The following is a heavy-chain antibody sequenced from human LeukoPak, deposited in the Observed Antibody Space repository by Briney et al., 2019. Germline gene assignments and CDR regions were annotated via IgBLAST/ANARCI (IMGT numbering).Heavy chain of an antibody. CDR2: IKSKTDGGTT. CDR3: TTDRDIVVVPAASYYYGMDV. D-gene: IGHD2-2*01. V-gene: IGHV3-15*07. J-gene: IGHJ6*02. CDR1: GFTFSNAW. Sequence: PGGSLRLSCAASGFTFSNAWMDWARQAPGKGLEWVGRIKSKTDGGTTDYAAPVKGRFTISRDDSKNTLYLQMNSLKTEDTAVYYCTTDRDIVVVPAASYYYGMDVWGQGTTVTVSS.